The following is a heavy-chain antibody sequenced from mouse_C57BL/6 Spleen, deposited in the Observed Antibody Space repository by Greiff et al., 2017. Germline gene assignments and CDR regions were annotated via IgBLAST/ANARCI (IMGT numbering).Heavy chain of an antibody. CDR3: ARDYGSSPYWYFDV. J-gene: IGHJ1*03. D-gene: IGHD1-1*01. Sequence: DVMLVESGGGLVKPGGSLKLSCAASGFTFSDYGMHWVRQAPEKGLEWVAYISSGSSTIYYADTVKGRFTISRDNAKNTLFLQMTSLRSEDTAMYYCARDYGSSPYWYFDVWGTGTTVTVSS. V-gene: IGHV5-17*01. CDR1: GFTFSDYG. CDR2: ISSGSSTI.